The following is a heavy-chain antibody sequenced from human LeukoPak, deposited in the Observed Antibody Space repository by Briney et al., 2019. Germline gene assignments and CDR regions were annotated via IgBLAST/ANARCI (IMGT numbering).Heavy chain of an antibody. CDR3: AAPPNIAAAGTGDY. V-gene: IGHV3-30-3*01. CDR2: ISYDGSNK. D-gene: IGHD6-13*01. CDR1: GFTFSSYA. J-gene: IGHJ4*02. Sequence: GRSLRLSCAASGFTFSSYAMHWVRQAPGKGLEWVAVISYDGSNKYYADSVKGRFTISRDNSKNTLYLQMNSLRAEDTAVYYCAAPPNIAAAGTGDYWGQGTLVTVSS.